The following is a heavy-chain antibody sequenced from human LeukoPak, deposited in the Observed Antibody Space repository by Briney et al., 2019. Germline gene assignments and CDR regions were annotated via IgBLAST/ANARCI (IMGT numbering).Heavy chain of an antibody. CDR1: GYTFTSYD. J-gene: IGHJ5*02. D-gene: IGHD6-19*01. CDR3: ARRGGIAVATSAAPEDWFDP. Sequence: ASVKVSCKASGYTFTSYDINWVRQATGQGLEWMGWMNPNSGNTGYAQKFQGRVTITRNTSISTAYMELSSLRSEDTAVYYCARRGGIAVATSAAPEDWFDPWGQGTLVTVSS. V-gene: IGHV1-8*03. CDR2: MNPNSGNT.